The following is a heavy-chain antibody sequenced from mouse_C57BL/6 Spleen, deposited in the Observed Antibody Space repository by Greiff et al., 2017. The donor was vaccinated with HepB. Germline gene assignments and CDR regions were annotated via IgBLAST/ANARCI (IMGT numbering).Heavy chain of an antibody. V-gene: IGHV1-69*01. CDR3: ARTGTGWFAY. D-gene: IGHD4-1*01. Sequence: QVQLQQSGAELVMPGASVKLSCKASGYTFTSYWMHWVKQRPGQGLEWIGEIDPSDSYNNYNQKFKGKSTLTVDKSSSTAYMQLSSLTSEDSAVYYCARTGTGWFAYWGQGTLVTVSA. J-gene: IGHJ3*01. CDR1: GYTFTSYW. CDR2: IDPSDSYN.